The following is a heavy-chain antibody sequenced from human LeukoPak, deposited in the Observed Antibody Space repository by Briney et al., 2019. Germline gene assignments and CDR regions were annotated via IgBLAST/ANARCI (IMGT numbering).Heavy chain of an antibody. J-gene: IGHJ4*02. Sequence: PGRSLRLSCAASGFTFNSYGMHWVRQAPGKGLEWVAVIWYEGSNKHYADSVRGRFTISRDNSKNMLYLQMNSLRAEDTAAYFCARGEYDILTGYIDHWGQGTLVTVSS. D-gene: IGHD3-9*01. CDR2: IWYEGSNK. CDR3: ARGEYDILTGYIDH. CDR1: GFTFNSYG. V-gene: IGHV3-33*01.